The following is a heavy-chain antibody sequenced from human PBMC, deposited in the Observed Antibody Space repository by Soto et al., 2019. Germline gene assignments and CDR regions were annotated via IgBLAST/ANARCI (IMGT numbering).Heavy chain of an antibody. CDR2: IYYSGST. D-gene: IGHD3-10*01. CDR3: ARDGDYFGSGSPPLLSK. V-gene: IGHV4-31*03. Sequence: QVQLQESGPGLVKPSQTLSLTCTVSGGSITSGGYCWTWLRQHPVKGLEWMGHIYYSGSTSYNPSLKSRVTIAIDTSKNQFPLKLTSVTAADTAVYYCARDGDYFGSGSPPLLSKWGEGTLVTVSS. CDR1: GGSITSGGYC. J-gene: IGHJ4*02.